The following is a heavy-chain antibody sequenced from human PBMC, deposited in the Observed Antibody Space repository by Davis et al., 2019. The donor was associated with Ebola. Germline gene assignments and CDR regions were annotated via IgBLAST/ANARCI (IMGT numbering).Heavy chain of an antibody. CDR2: ISSSSSYI. CDR1: GFTFSSYC. D-gene: IGHD3-10*01. Sequence: GESLKISCAASGFTFSSYCMNWVRQPPVKRLEWVSSISSSSSYIYYADSVKGRFTISRDNAKNSLYLQMNSLRAEDTAVYYCARPYYYGSGSPPLFDYWGQGTLVTVSS. V-gene: IGHV3-21*01. CDR3: ARPYYYGSGSPPLFDY. J-gene: IGHJ4*02.